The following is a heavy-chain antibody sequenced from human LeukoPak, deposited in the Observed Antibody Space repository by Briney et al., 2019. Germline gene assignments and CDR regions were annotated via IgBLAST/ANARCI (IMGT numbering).Heavy chain of an antibody. V-gene: IGHV3-23*01. CDR2: ISPSGDIT. CDR1: GFIFSSHG. CDR3: AKAAYSGSYFDY. D-gene: IGHD1-26*01. J-gene: IGHJ4*02. Sequence: GGTLRLSCAASGFIFSSHGMNWVRQAPGKGLEWVSGISPSGDITYYADSVKGRFTISRDNSKNTVYLQMNSLRAEDMALYYCAKAAYSGSYFDYWGQGTLVTVSS.